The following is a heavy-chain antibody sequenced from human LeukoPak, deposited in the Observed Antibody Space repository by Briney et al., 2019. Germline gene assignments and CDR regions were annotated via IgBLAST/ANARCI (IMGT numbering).Heavy chain of an antibody. D-gene: IGHD2/OR15-2a*01. CDR2: INHSGST. CDR1: GASFSGYY. CDR3: AGRRFSTCRFDP. V-gene: IGHV4-34*01. J-gene: IGHJ5*02. Sequence: SETLSLTCAVYGASFSGYYWSWVRQPPGKGLERIGEINHSGSTNYNPSLKSRGPTSVDTSKNHFSLRMSSVTAADPAVYYFAGRRFSTCRFDPWGQGTLVTVSS.